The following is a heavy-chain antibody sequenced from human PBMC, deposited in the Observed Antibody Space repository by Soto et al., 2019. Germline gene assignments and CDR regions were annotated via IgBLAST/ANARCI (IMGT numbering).Heavy chain of an antibody. CDR1: GGSISRYY. D-gene: IGHD2-15*01. V-gene: IGHV4-59*01. CDR2: IYYSGST. J-gene: IGHJ6*02. CDR3: ARDVVVVVAGNYYYYGMDV. Sequence: SETLSLTCTVSGGSISRYYWSWIRQPPGKGLEWIGYIYYSGSTNYNPSLKSRVTISVVTSKNQFSLDLSSVTAADTAVYYCARDVVVVVAGNYYYYGMDVWGQGTTVTVSS.